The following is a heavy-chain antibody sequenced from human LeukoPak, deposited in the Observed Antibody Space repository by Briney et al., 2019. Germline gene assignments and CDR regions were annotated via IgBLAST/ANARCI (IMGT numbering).Heavy chain of an antibody. CDR2: ISGSGGST. J-gene: IGHJ6*03. V-gene: IGHV3-23*01. CDR1: GFTFSDFF. D-gene: IGHD1-26*01. CDR3: AKDQSWGSYFSEYYYYYMDV. Sequence: PGGSLRLSCAASGFTFSDFFMSWIRQAPGKGLEWVSAISGSGGSTYYADSVKGRFTISRDNSKNTLYLQMNSLRAEDTAVYYCAKDQSWGSYFSEYYYYYMDVWGKGTTVTVSS.